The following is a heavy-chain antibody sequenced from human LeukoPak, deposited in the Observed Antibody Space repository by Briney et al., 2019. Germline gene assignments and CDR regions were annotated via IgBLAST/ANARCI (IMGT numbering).Heavy chain of an antibody. J-gene: IGHJ4*02. CDR1: GGTFSSYA. CDR2: IIPIFGTA. Sequence: SVKVSCKPSGGTFSSYATSCVRQAPGQGLECMGGIIPIFGTANYAQKFQGRVTITADESTSTAYMELSSLRSEDTAVYYCARVDGGNTYFDYWGQGTLVTVSS. CDR3: ARVDGGNTYFDY. V-gene: IGHV1-69*13. D-gene: IGHD4-23*01.